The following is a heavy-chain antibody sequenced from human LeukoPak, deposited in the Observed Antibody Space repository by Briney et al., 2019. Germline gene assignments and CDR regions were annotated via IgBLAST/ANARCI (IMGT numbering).Heavy chain of an antibody. J-gene: IGHJ6*04. Sequence: ASVRVSRKAAGYTVTGYYMHWVRQAPGQGRGWMGGTNPNSGGTNYAHKFPGWGTMTRGTSISTEYMELSRLRSDETTVYYCARVGPIAAGGHYYYYGMDVWGKGTTVTVSS. V-gene: IGHV1-2*04. D-gene: IGHD6-13*01. CDR1: GYTVTGYY. CDR2: TNPNSGGT. CDR3: ARVGPIAAGGHYYYYGMDV.